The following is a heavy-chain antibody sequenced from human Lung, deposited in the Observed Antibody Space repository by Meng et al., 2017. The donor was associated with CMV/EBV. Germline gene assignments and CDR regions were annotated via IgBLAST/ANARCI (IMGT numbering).Heavy chain of an antibody. J-gene: IGHJ4*02. Sequence: LPSPGPCFVHPSQTPYPTCPVSGGSISSGDYYWSWFRQPPGKGLEWIGYIYYTGSTYYNPSLKSRVIISVDTTKNQFSLKLNSVTAADTAVYYCARVGGCSGGGCYHRLFDYWGQGTLVTVSS. CDR3: ARVGGCSGGGCYHRLFDY. D-gene: IGHD2-15*01. CDR1: GGSISSGDYY. CDR2: IYYTGST. V-gene: IGHV4-30-4*01.